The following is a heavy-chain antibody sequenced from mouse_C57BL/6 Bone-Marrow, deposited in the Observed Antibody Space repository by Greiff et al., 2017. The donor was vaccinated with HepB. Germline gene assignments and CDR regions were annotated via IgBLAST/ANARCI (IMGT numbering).Heavy chain of an antibody. D-gene: IGHD2-1*01. CDR2: IDPSDSYT. Sequence: QVQLQQPGAELVMPGASVKLSCKASGYTFTSYWMHWVKQRPGQGLEWIGEIDPSDSYTNYNQKFKGKSTLTVDKSSSTAYMQLSSLTSEDSAVYYCARRGYYGNSWCAYWGQGTLVTVSA. V-gene: IGHV1-69*01. CDR3: ARRGYYGNSWCAY. CDR1: GYTFTSYW. J-gene: IGHJ3*01.